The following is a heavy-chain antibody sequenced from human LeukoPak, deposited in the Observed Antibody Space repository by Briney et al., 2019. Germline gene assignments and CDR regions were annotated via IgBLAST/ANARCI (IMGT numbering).Heavy chain of an antibody. D-gene: IGHD2/OR15-2a*01. V-gene: IGHV4-39*01. CDR3: RIIYCNATNCFAKGDY. J-gene: IGHJ4*02. Sequence: SETLSLTCTVSGGSVNSSSYYWGWIRQPPGEGLEWIGSIYYSGSTYYNPSLKSRLTISVDTSKNQFSLSLSSVTAADTAMYYCRIIYCNATNCFAKGDYWSQGTLVTISS. CDR1: GGSVNSSSYY. CDR2: IYYSGST.